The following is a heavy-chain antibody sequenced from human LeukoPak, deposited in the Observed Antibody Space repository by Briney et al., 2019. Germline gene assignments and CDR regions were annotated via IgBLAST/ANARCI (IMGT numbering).Heavy chain of an antibody. J-gene: IGHJ6*03. Sequence: ASVKVSCKASGYTFTSYGISWVRRAPGQGLEWMGWISAYNGNTNYAQKLQGRVTMTTDTSTSTAYMELRSLRSDDTAVYYCAGSITIFGVVILTLGYYYMDVWGKGTTVTVSS. CDR1: GYTFTSYG. D-gene: IGHD3-3*01. V-gene: IGHV1-18*01. CDR2: ISAYNGNT. CDR3: AGSITIFGVVILTLGYYYMDV.